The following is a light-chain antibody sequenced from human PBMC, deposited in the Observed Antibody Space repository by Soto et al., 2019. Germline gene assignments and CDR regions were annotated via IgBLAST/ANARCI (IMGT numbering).Light chain of an antibody. Sequence: QAVVTQPPAVSGAPGRRVTISCTGSRANIGAGYDVHWYPQLPETAPKPLIYDNSNRPSGIPDRFSGSKSGTSASLAITGLQADDEADYYCQSYDSSLSGSVFGGGTKLTVL. V-gene: IGLV1-40*01. CDR3: QSYDSSLSGSV. CDR2: DNS. CDR1: RANIGAGYD. J-gene: IGLJ2*01.